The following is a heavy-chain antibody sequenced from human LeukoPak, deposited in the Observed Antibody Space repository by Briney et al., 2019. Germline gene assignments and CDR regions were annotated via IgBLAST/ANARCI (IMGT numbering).Heavy chain of an antibody. V-gene: IGHV3-11*01. CDR1: GFTFSDYY. Sequence: GGSLRLSCAASGFTFSDYYMSWIRQAPGKGLEWVSYISSSGSTIYYADSVKGRFTISRDNAKNSLYLQMNSLRAEDTAVYYCARDWVAAAGTPGWFDPWGQGTLVTVSS. D-gene: IGHD6-13*01. CDR3: ARDWVAAAGTPGWFDP. CDR2: ISSSGSTI. J-gene: IGHJ5*02.